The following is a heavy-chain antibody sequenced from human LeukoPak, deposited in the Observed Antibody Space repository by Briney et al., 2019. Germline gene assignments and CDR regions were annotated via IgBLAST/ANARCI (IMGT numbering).Heavy chain of an antibody. CDR1: GGSISSSSYY. D-gene: IGHD3-9*01. Sequence: SETLSLTCTVSGGSISSSSYYWGWIRQPPGKGLEWIGSIYYSGSTYYNPSLKSRVTISVDTSKNQFSLKLSSVTAADTAVYYCARINYETLAGFNTALDFWGQGTLVTVSS. CDR2: IYYSGST. J-gene: IGHJ4*02. V-gene: IGHV4-39*01. CDR3: ARINYETLAGFNTALDF.